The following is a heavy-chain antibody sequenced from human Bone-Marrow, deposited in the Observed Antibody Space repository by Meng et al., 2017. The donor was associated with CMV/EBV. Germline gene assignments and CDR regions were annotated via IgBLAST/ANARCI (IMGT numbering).Heavy chain of an antibody. V-gene: IGHV1-46*01. CDR2: INPSGGST. CDR1: GYTFTGYY. Sequence: ASVKVSCKTSGYTFTGYYIHWVRQAPGQGLEWMGIINPSGGSTSYAQKFQGRVTMTRDTSTSTVYMELSSLRSEDTAVYYCARSGSYFHQFDYWGQGTLVTVSS. CDR3: ARSGSYFHQFDY. J-gene: IGHJ4*02. D-gene: IGHD1-26*01.